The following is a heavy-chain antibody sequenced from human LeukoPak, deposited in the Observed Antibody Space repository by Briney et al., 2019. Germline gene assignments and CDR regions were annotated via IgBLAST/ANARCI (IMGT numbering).Heavy chain of an antibody. V-gene: IGHV3-7*01. CDR2: IRQDGGEE. D-gene: IGHD3-22*01. CDR3: AREVGGVVVVG. CDR1: GFTFSSYW. Sequence: GGSLRLSCAASGFTFSSYWMSWVRQAPGKGLKWVANIRQDGGEEYYVDSVGGRFTISRDNAENSLYLQMNSLRAEDTAVYYCAREVGGVVVVGGGQGTLVTVSS. J-gene: IGHJ4*02.